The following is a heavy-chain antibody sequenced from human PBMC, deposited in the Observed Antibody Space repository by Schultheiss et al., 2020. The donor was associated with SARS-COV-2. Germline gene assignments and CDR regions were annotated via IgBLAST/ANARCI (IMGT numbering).Heavy chain of an antibody. J-gene: IGHJ1*01. CDR3: AREEMATIPFQH. CDR1: GFTFSDYD. Sequence: GGSLRLSCAVSGFTFSDYDMIWVRQAPGKGLEWVAVISYDGSNKYYADSVKGRFTISRDNAKNTLDLQMNSLRAEDTAVYYCAREEMATIPFQHWGQGTLVTVSS. D-gene: IGHD5-24*01. CDR2: ISYDGSNK. V-gene: IGHV3-30*03.